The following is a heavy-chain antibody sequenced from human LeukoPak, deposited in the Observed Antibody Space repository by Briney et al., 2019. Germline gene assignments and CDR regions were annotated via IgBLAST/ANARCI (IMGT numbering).Heavy chain of an antibody. CDR1: GGSISSGGYS. Sequence: PSETLSLTCAVSGGSISSGGYSWSWIRQPPGKGLEWIGYIYHSGSTYYNPSLKSRVTISVDRSKNQFSLKLSSVTAADTAVYYCARVLREAGTSYFDYWGQGTLVTVSS. J-gene: IGHJ4*02. D-gene: IGHD6-19*01. V-gene: IGHV4-30-2*01. CDR2: IYHSGST. CDR3: ARVLREAGTSYFDY.